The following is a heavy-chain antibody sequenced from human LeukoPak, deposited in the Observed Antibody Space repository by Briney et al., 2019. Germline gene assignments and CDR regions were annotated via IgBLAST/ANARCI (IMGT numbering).Heavy chain of an antibody. Sequence: PSETLSLTCTVSGGSISSSNYYWGWIRQPPGKGLEWIGEINHSGSTNYNPSLKSRVTISVDTSKNQFSLKLSSVTAADTAVYYCARGPYGSGSYYNRHAYHYYYMDVWGKGTTVTVSS. D-gene: IGHD3-10*01. CDR1: GGSISSSNYY. V-gene: IGHV4-39*07. CDR2: INHSGST. J-gene: IGHJ6*03. CDR3: ARGPYGSGSYYNRHAYHYYYMDV.